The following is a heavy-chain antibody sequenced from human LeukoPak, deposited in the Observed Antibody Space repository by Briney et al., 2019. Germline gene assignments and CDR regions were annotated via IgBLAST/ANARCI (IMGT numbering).Heavy chain of an antibody. J-gene: IGHJ6*04. CDR1: GFTFTSSA. V-gene: IGHV1-58*01. D-gene: IGHD2-2*01. Sequence: ASVKVSCKASGFTFTSSAVQWVRQARGQRLEWIGWIVVGSGNTSYAQKFQERVTITRDMSTSTAYMELSSLRSEDTAVYYCAAAGVVPAALGYYYGMDVWGKGTTVTVSS. CDR2: IVVGSGNT. CDR3: AAAGVVPAALGYYYGMDV.